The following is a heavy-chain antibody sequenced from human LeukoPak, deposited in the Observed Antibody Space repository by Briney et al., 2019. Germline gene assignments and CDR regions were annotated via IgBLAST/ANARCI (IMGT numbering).Heavy chain of an antibody. CDR3: AKARRTYYFDY. V-gene: IGHV3-21*04. Sequence: PGGSLRLSCAASAFTFSSYSMNWFRQAPGKGLEWVSSISSSSSYIYYADSVKGRFTISRDNAKNSLYLQMNSLRAEDTALYYCAKARRTYYFDYWGQGTLVTVSS. D-gene: IGHD1-1*01. CDR1: AFTFSSYS. CDR2: ISSSSSYI. J-gene: IGHJ4*02.